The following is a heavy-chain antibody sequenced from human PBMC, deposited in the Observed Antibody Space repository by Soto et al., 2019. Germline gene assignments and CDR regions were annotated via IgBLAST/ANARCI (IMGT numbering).Heavy chain of an antibody. CDR3: ARASGGNSGWGHWSDP. V-gene: IGHV4-38-2*01. CDR1: GYSISSGYY. J-gene: IGHJ5*02. CDR2: ISHSGTT. Sequence: SETLSLTCAVSGYSISSGYYWGWIRQPPGRGLEWIGSISHSGTTYYNPSLRSRVTISIDTSNNQFSLKLSSVTAADTAVYYCARASGGNSGWGHWSDPWGQGTLVTVSS. D-gene: IGHD2-21*02.